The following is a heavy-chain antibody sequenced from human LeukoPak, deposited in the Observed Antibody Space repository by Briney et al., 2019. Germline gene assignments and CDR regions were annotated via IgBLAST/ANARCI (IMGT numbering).Heavy chain of an antibody. Sequence: HPGGSLRLSCAASGFTFSSYAMSWVRQAPGKGLEWVSAISNSGGSTYYADSVKGRFTISRDNSKNTLYLQMNSLRAEDTAVYYCAKEGDFYDILTNYWGQGTLVTVSS. CDR2: ISNSGGST. D-gene: IGHD3-9*01. V-gene: IGHV3-23*01. J-gene: IGHJ4*02. CDR1: GFTFSSYA. CDR3: AKEGDFYDILTNY.